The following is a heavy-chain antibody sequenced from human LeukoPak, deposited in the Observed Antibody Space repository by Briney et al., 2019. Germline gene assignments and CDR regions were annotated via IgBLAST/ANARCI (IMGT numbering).Heavy chain of an antibody. V-gene: IGHV1-18*01. CDR2: ISAYNGNT. CDR3: ARDNKYYDFWSGYIYFDY. CDR1: GYTFTSYG. J-gene: IGHJ4*02. D-gene: IGHD3-3*01. Sequence: ASVKVSCKASGYTFTSYGISWVRQAPGQGLEWMGWISAYNGNTNYAQKLQGRVTMTTDTSTSTAYMELRSLRSDDTAVYYCARDNKYYDFWSGYIYFDYWGQGTLVTVSS.